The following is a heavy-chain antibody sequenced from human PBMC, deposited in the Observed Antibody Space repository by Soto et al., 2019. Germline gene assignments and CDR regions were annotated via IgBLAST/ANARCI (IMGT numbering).Heavy chain of an antibody. CDR2: IWYDGSNK. J-gene: IGHJ4*02. Sequence: QVQLVESGGGVVQPGTSLRLSCAASGFGFSSYDIHWVRQAPGKGLEWVAVIWYDGSNKYYADSVKGRFIISRDNSKNTLYLQMNSLRADDTAVYYCARGYSSSRDLGYWGQGTLVTVSS. CDR3: ARGYSSSRDLGY. D-gene: IGHD6-13*01. V-gene: IGHV3-33*01. CDR1: GFGFSSYD.